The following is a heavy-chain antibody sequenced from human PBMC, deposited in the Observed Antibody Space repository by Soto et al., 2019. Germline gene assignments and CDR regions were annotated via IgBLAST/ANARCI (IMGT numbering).Heavy chain of an antibody. J-gene: IGHJ4*02. D-gene: IGHD3-22*01. CDR1: GFTFSSYW. CDR3: ARALVDSSGSFDY. V-gene: IGHV3-7*01. CDR2: IKQDGSEK. Sequence: GGSLRLSCAASGFTFSSYWMSWVRQAPGKGLEWVANIKQDGSEKYYVDSVKGRFTISRDNAKNPLYLQMNSLRAEDTAVYYCARALVDSSGSFDYWGQGTLVTVSS.